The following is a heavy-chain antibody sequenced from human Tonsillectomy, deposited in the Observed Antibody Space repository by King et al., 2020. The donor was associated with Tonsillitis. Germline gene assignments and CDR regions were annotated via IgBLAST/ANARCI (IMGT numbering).Heavy chain of an antibody. D-gene: IGHD2-15*01. CDR1: GGSFSGYY. Sequence: VQLQQWGAGLLKPSETLSLNCTINGGSFSGYYWSWIRQPPGKGLEWIGEINHSGSTNYKPSLKSRVTISVDTSKNQFSLKLSSVTAADAAVYYCARGRGSQPKLRWFDPWRQRTLVTVS. CDR2: INHSGST. J-gene: IGHJ5*02. V-gene: IGHV4-34*01. CDR3: ARGRGSQPKLRWFDP.